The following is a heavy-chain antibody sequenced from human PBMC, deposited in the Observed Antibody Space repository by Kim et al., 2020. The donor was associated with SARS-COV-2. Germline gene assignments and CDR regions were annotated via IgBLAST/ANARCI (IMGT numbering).Heavy chain of an antibody. CDR3: ARAPAGSAFDI. D-gene: IGHD1-26*01. CDR1: GFIVTGYY. CDR2: INLDSGGT. Sequence: ASVKVSCKASGFIVTGYYIHWMRQAPGQGLEWMGRINLDSGGTNYAQKFQGRFTMTRDTSISTAYMELSRLTSDDTVMYYCARAPAGSAFDIWGQGTMVIVSS. V-gene: IGHV1-2*05. J-gene: IGHJ3*02.